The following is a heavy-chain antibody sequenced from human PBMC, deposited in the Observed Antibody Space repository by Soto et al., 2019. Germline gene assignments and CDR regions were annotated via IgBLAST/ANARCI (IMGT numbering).Heavy chain of an antibody. V-gene: IGHV4-59*01. D-gene: IGHD1-26*01. CDR1: GGSISVYY. CDR2: IYASGSP. J-gene: IGHJ4*02. CDR3: ARGVGSSPPQY. Sequence: SETLSLTCTISGGSISVYYWSWIRQTPGQGLEWIGYIYASGSPYYNPSLKSRVIISADTSKNQISLKLTSATAADTAVYYCARGVGSSPPQYWGRGTLVTVCS.